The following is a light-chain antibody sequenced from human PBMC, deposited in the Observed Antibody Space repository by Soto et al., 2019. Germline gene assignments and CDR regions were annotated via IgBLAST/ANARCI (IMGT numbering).Light chain of an antibody. CDR1: SSNIGSNY. J-gene: IGLJ2*01. CDR2: RNN. CDR3: ATWDDSLSGYVV. V-gene: IGLV1-47*01. Sequence: QSVLTQPPSASGTPGQRVNISCSGSSSNIGSNYVYWYRQFPGTAPKLLIQRNNQRPSGVPARFSGSKSGTSASLAISGLRSEDEADYYCATWDDSLSGYVVFGGGTKLTVL.